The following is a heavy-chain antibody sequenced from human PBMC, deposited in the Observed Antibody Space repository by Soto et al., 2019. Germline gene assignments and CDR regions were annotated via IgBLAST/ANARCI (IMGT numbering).Heavy chain of an antibody. V-gene: IGHV1-69*13. Sequence: VASVKVSCKASGGTFSSYAISWVRQAPGQGLEWMGGIIPIFGTANYAQKFQGRVTITADESTSTAYMELSSLRSEDTAVYYCARGRYLVSVWQQLVAHYYYYGMDVWGQGTTVTVSS. D-gene: IGHD6-13*01. CDR1: GGTFSSYA. CDR2: IIPIFGTA. CDR3: ARGRYLVSVWQQLVAHYYYYGMDV. J-gene: IGHJ6*02.